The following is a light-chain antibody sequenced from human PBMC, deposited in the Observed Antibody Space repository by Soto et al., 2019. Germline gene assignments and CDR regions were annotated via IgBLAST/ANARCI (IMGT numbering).Light chain of an antibody. J-gene: IGKJ5*01. CDR1: QDITNY. Sequence: DIPMTQSPASLSASVGDRVTITCQASQDITNYLNWYQQKPGKAPKLLIYDASNLETGVPSRFSGSGSGTYFTLTISSLQPDDFATYYCQQCANDITFGQGTRLDIK. CDR2: DAS. CDR3: QQCANDIT. V-gene: IGKV1-33*01.